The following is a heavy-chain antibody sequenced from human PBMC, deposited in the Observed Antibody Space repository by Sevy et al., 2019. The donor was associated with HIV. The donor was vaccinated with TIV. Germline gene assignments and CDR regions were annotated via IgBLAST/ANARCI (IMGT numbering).Heavy chain of an antibody. CDR3: ARDGTYCGGDCYSGYYYGMDV. CDR2: ISSSSSTI. CDR1: GFTFSSYS. D-gene: IGHD2-21*02. Sequence: GGSLRLSCAASGFTFSSYSMNWVRQAPGKGLEWVSYISSSSSTIYYADSAKGRFTISRDNAKNSLYLQMNSLRDEDTAVYYCARDGTYCGGDCYSGYYYGMDVWGQGTTVTVSS. J-gene: IGHJ6*02. V-gene: IGHV3-48*02.